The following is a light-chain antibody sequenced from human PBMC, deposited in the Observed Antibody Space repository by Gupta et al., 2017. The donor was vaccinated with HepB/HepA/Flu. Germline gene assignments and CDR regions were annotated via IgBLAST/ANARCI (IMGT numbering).Light chain of an antibody. J-gene: IGLJ3*02. CDR1: SANIGSNS. CDR2: SIG. Sequence: QSVLTQPPSVSGTPGQRVTISCSGGSANIGSNSITWYQQLPGMAPRLLIYSIGYRPSGVPDRFSGSESGTSVSLAISGLQSEDEADYYCAAWDDSVNGWVFGGGTKLTVL. V-gene: IGLV1-44*01. CDR3: AAWDDSVNGWV.